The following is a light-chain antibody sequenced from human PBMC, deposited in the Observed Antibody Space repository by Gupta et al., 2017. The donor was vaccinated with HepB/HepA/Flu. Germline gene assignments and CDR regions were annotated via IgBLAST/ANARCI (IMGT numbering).Light chain of an antibody. J-gene: IGKJ1*01. Sequence: DIQMTQSPSSLSASIGDRVTISCRASQNINTYLAWYQQKPGKAPKLLIYSASSLQSGVPSRFSGSGSVTDFTLTISSLQPEDFAIYFCQQSYNTPWTFGQGTKVEI. CDR3: QQSYNTPWT. CDR2: SAS. V-gene: IGKV1-39*01. CDR1: QNINTY.